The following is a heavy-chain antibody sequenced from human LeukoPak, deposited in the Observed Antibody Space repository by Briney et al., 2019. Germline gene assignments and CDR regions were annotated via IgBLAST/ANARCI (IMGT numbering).Heavy chain of an antibody. J-gene: IGHJ4*02. Sequence: SETLSLTCAVYGESFSGYYWSWIRQPPGQGLEWIGEINRSGSTNYNPSLKSRVTISVDTSKNKFSLKLSSVTAADTAVNDCVQGRAAFYWGEGTLVTVSS. D-gene: IGHD6-25*01. CDR2: INRSGST. CDR1: GESFSGYY. V-gene: IGHV4-34*01. CDR3: VQGRAAFY.